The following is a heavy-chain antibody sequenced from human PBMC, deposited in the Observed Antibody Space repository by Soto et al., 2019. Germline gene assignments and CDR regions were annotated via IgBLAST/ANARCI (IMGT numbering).Heavy chain of an antibody. D-gene: IGHD4-17*01. CDR2: IYQSGSA. CDR3: ARTARATVTMGGYYYYDMDV. J-gene: IGHJ6*02. Sequence: QVQLQESGPGLVKPSQTLSLTCTVSGGSINSGGYYWTWIRQHPGKGLEWIGHIYQSGSAYYNPSLKSRVNMSVDTSKNQFSLKLTSVTAADTAVYYCARTARATVTMGGYYYYDMDVWGQGTTVTVSS. CDR1: GGSINSGGYY. V-gene: IGHV4-31*03.